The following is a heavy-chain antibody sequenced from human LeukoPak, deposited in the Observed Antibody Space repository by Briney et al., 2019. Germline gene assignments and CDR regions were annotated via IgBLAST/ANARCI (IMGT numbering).Heavy chain of an antibody. Sequence: ASVKVSCKASGGTFSSYAISWVRQAPGQGLEWMGRIIPIFGIANYAQKFQGRVTITADKSTSTVYMELSSLRSEDTAVYYCARDHGLLGYYYGMDVWAKGPRSPSP. J-gene: IGHJ6*02. CDR1: GGTFSSYA. D-gene: IGHD2-15*01. CDR3: ARDHGLLGYYYGMDV. CDR2: IIPIFGIA. V-gene: IGHV1-69*04.